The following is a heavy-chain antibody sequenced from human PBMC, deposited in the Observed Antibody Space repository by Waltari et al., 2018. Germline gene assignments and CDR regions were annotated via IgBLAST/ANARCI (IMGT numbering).Heavy chain of an antibody. D-gene: IGHD5-12*01. Sequence: EVKLVGSGGGLVQPGGSLRLSCAASGFTFSNYWLSWVRQVPGKGLVWVSRLHKDGSTTAYADSVKGRFTISRDLGKNTLYLQMNSLRAEDTAVYYCARLNGTYGGSLDYWGQGTLVTVSS. J-gene: IGHJ4*02. CDR3: ARLNGTYGGSLDY. CDR2: LHKDGSTT. CDR1: GFTFSNYW. V-gene: IGHV3-74*01.